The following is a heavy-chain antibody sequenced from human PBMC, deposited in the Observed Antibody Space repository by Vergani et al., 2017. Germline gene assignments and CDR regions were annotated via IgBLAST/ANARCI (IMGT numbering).Heavy chain of an antibody. D-gene: IGHD2-15*01. CDR1: EFTFSDVW. CDR3: AKEGGGYCSGGTCYPEY. J-gene: IGHJ4*02. Sequence: GQLVESGGGLVKPGGSLRLSCAASEFTFSDVWMSWVRQAPGKGLEWVAVISYDGSNKYYADSVKGRFTISRDNSKNTLYLQMKSLRPEDTAVYYCAKEGGGYCSGGTCYPEYWGQGTLVIVSS. CDR2: ISYDGSNK. V-gene: IGHV3-30*18.